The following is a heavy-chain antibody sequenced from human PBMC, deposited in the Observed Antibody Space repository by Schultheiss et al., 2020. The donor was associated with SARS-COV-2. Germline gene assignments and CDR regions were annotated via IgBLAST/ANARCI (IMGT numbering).Heavy chain of an antibody. CDR1: GFTVSSNY. V-gene: IGHV3-53*01. J-gene: IGHJ4*02. CDR3: AGVLGTYYDYVWGSYLDY. Sequence: LKISCAASGFTVSSNYMSWVRQAPGKGLEWVSVIYSGGSTYYADSVKGRFTISRDNSKNTLYLQMNSLRAEDTAVYYCAGVLGTYYDYVWGSYLDYWGQGTLVTVSS. CDR2: IYSGGST. D-gene: IGHD3-16*02.